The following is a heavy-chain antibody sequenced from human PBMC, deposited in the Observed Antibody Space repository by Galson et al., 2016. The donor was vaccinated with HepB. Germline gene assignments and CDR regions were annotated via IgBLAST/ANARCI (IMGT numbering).Heavy chain of an antibody. CDR1: DYTFTNYG. J-gene: IGHJ6*02. CDR2: ISAYTGNT. D-gene: IGHD5-24*01. Sequence: SVKVSCKASDYTFTNYGISWVRQAPGQGLEWMGWISAYTGNTNYAQNLQGRVTMTTDTSTSTAYMELRSLRSDDTAVYYCAREGLIDGYNYFYYYGMDVWGQGTTVTVSS. V-gene: IGHV1-18*01. CDR3: AREGLIDGYNYFYYYGMDV.